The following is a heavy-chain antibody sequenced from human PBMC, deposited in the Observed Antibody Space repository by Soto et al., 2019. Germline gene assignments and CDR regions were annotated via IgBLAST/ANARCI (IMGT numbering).Heavy chain of an antibody. CDR3: ARDRQRAYDFWSGYSSFDY. Sequence: SQTLSLTCAISGDSVSSNSAAWNWIRQSPSRGLERLGRTYYRSKWYNDYAVSVESRITINPDTSKNQFSLQLNSVTPEDTAVYYCARDRQRAYDFWSGYSSFDYWGQGTLVTVSS. J-gene: IGHJ4*02. V-gene: IGHV6-1*01. D-gene: IGHD3-3*01. CDR1: GDSVSSNSAA. CDR2: TYYRSKWYN.